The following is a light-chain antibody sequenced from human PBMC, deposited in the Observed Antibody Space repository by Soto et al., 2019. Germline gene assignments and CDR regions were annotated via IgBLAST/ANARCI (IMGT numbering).Light chain of an antibody. V-gene: IGLV2-14*01. CDR1: SSDIGAYNY. J-gene: IGLJ3*02. CDR2: GLT. CDR3: SSYTTSLTLV. Sequence: QSALTQPPSVSGSPGQSITISCTGTSSDIGAYNYVSWYQQHPGKAPKLLIYGLTNRPSGVSNRFSGSKSGNTASLTISGLQAEDDADYYCSSYTTSLTLVFGGGTKLTVL.